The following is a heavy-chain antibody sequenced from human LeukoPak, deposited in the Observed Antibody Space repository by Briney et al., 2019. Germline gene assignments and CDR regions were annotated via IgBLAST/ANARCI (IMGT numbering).Heavy chain of an antibody. CDR3: ARDLSGSYYDY. Sequence: PSETLSLTCAVYGGSFSGYYWSWIRQPPGKGLEWIGEINHSGSTNYNPSLKSRVTISVDTSKNQFSLKLSSVTAADTAVYYCARDLSGSYYDYWGQGTLVTVSS. CDR2: INHSGST. D-gene: IGHD1-26*01. J-gene: IGHJ4*02. CDR1: GGSFSGYY. V-gene: IGHV4-34*01.